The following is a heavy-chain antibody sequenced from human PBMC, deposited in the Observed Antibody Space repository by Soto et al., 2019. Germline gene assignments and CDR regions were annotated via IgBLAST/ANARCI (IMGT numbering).Heavy chain of an antibody. J-gene: IGHJ4*02. Sequence: ASVKVSCKASGYTFTSYDINWVRQATGQGLEWMGWMNPNSGNTGYAQKFQGRVTMTRNTLYLQMNSLRAEDTAVYYCAKERSSGWNFDSWGQGTLVTVSS. CDR3: AKERSSGWNFDS. V-gene: IGHV1-8*01. D-gene: IGHD6-19*01. CDR1: GYTFTSYD. CDR2: MNPNSGNT.